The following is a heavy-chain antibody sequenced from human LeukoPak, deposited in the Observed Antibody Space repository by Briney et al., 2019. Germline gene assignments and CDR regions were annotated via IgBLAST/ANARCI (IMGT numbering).Heavy chain of an antibody. J-gene: IGHJ6*02. Sequence: ASVKVCCKASGYTFTSYDINWVRPATGQGLGWMGWMNPNSGNTGYAQKFQGRVTITRNTSISTAYMELSSLRSEDTAVYYCARGRRWLQPGRPFYYYYGMDVWGQGTTVTVSS. CDR1: GYTFTSYD. V-gene: IGHV1-8*01. D-gene: IGHD5-24*01. CDR2: MNPNSGNT. CDR3: ARGRRWLQPGRPFYYYYGMDV.